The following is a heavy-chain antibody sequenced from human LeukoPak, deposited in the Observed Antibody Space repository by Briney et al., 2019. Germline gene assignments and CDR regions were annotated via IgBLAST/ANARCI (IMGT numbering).Heavy chain of an antibody. Sequence: ASETLSLTCAVSGGSISSSNWWSWVRQPPGKGLEWIGSIYYSGSTYYNPSLKSRVTISVDTSKNQFSLKLSSVTAADTAVYYCARGNWNYFDYWGQGTLVTVSS. CDR2: IYYSGST. J-gene: IGHJ4*02. CDR1: GGSISSSNW. V-gene: IGHV4-4*02. CDR3: ARGNWNYFDY. D-gene: IGHD1-1*01.